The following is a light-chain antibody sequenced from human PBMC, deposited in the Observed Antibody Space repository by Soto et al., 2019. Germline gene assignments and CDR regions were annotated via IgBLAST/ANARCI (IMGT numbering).Light chain of an antibody. CDR3: QQRSNWPWT. CDR2: DAS. J-gene: IGKJ1*01. CDR1: PSVSNS. Sequence: EIVLTQSPGTLSLSPGERATLSCRASPSVSNSLAWYQHKPGQAPRLLIYDASNRATGIPARFSGSGSGTDFTLTISSLEPEDFAVYYCQQRSNWPWTFGQGTKVDIK. V-gene: IGKV3-11*01.